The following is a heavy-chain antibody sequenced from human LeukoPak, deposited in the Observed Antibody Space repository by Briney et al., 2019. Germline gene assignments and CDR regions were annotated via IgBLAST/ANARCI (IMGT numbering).Heavy chain of an antibody. CDR1: GGSISSYY. CDR3: ARAQPASIWGSYPRHFDY. V-gene: IGHV4-59*01. D-gene: IGHD3-16*01. CDR2: IYYSGST. J-gene: IGHJ4*02. Sequence: TPSETLSLTCTASGGSISSYYWNWIRQPPGKGLEWIGHIYYSGSTNHNPSLKSRVTISLDTSKNQFSLRLSSVTAADTAVYYCARAQPASIWGSYPRHFDYWGQGTLVTVSS.